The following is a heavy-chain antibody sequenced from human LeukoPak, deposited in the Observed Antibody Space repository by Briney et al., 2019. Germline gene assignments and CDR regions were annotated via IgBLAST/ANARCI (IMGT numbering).Heavy chain of an antibody. J-gene: IGHJ5*02. D-gene: IGHD6-13*01. V-gene: IGHV1-2*02. CDR3: ARHRGAGGSPNWFVP. Sequence: ASVKVSCKASGYSLTNYYLHWARQAPGEGLEWMGWINPDSGDTRSAEKFQGRVTMTRDPSVNTAYMELSGLSSDDTAVYYCARHRGAGGSPNWFVPRGQGTLVTVSS. CDR1: GYSLTNYY. CDR2: INPDSGDT.